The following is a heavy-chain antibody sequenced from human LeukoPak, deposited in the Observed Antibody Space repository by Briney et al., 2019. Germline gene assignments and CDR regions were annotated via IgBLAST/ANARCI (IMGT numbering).Heavy chain of an antibody. CDR1: GFTFSSYW. J-gene: IGHJ4*02. CDR3: ARDHNIVVVPAAISDY. CDR2: IKQDGSEK. V-gene: IGHV3-7*03. D-gene: IGHD2-2*01. Sequence: GGSLRLSCAASGFTFSSYWMSWVRQAPGKGLEWVANIKQDGSEKYYVDSVKGRFTISRDKAKNSLYLQMNSLRAEDTAVYYCARDHNIVVVPAAISDYWGQGTLVTVSS.